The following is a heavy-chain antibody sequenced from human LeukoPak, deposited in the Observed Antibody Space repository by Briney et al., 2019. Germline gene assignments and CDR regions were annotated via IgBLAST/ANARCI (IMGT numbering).Heavy chain of an antibody. CDR2: ISGDGGST. Sequence: GGSLRLSCAASGSTFDDYAMHWVRQAPGKGLEWVSLISGDGGSTYYADSVKGRFTISRDNSKNSLYLQMNSLRTEDTALYYCAKDIGRYSYALGDYWGQGTLVTVSS. D-gene: IGHD5-18*01. CDR3: AKDIGRYSYALGDY. V-gene: IGHV3-43*02. CDR1: GSTFDDYA. J-gene: IGHJ4*02.